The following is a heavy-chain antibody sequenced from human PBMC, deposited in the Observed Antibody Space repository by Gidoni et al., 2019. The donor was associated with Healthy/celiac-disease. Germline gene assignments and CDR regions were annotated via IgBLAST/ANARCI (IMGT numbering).Heavy chain of an antibody. CDR3: ARLSLWIGSYSSSPNYGMDV. J-gene: IGHJ6*02. D-gene: IGHD1-26*01. CDR2: INHSGST. Sequence: QVQLQQWGAGLLTPSETLSLTCAVYGGSFSGYYWRWIRQPPGKGLEWIGEINHSGSTNYNPSLKSRVTISVDTSKNQFSLKLSSVTAADTAVYYWARLSLWIGSYSSSPNYGMDVWGQGTTVTVSS. V-gene: IGHV4-34*01. CDR1: GGSFSGYY.